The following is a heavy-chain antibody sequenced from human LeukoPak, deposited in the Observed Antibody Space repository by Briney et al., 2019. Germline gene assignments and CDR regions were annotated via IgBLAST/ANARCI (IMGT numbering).Heavy chain of an antibody. CDR1: RGTFSSYA. J-gene: IGHJ4*02. V-gene: IGHV1-69*04. CDR3: AVNYDYGDHGGGY. D-gene: IGHD4-17*01. Sequence: SVKVSCKASRGTFSSYAISWVRQAPGQGLEWMGRIIPIFGIANYAQKFQGRVTITADKSTSTAYMELSSLRPEDTAVYYCAVNYDYGDHGGGYWGQGTLVTVSS. CDR2: IIPIFGIA.